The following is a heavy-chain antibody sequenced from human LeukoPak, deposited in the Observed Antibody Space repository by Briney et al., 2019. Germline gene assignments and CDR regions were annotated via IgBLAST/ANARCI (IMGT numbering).Heavy chain of an antibody. D-gene: IGHD5-24*01. CDR2: INHSGST. V-gene: IGHV4-38-2*02. CDR1: GYSISSGYY. CDR3: ARVAYGYNSGYWFDP. J-gene: IGHJ5*02. Sequence: SETLSLTCNVSGYSISSGYYWSWIRQPPGKGLEWIGEINHSGSTNYNPSLKSRVTISVDTSKNQFSLKLSSVTAADTAVYYCARVAYGYNSGYWFDPWGQGTLVTVSS.